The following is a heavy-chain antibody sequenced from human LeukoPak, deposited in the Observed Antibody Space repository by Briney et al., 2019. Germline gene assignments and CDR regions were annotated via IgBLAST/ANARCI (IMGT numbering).Heavy chain of an antibody. V-gene: IGHV4-38-2*01. Sequence: PSQTLSLTCAVAGYSITSGYYWAWIRQPPGKGLEWIGSIYHSGSTYYNPSLKSRVTISVDTSKNQFSLKLSSVTAADTAVYYCASSDCSGGSCYFDYWGQGTLVTVSS. CDR2: IYHSGST. CDR1: GYSITSGYY. D-gene: IGHD2-15*01. J-gene: IGHJ4*02. CDR3: ASSDCSGGSCYFDY.